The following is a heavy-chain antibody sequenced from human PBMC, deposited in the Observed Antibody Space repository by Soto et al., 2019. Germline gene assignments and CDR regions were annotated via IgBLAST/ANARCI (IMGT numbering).Heavy chain of an antibody. J-gene: IGHJ6*02. CDR2: IKSKTDGGTT. CDR1: GFTFSNAW. V-gene: IGHV3-15*01. Sequence: GGSLRLSCAASGFTFSNAWMSWVRQAPGKGLEWVGRIKSKTDGGTTDYAAPVKSRFTISRDDSKNTLYLQMNSLKTEDTVVYYCTTDSRMVRGVIIDYYYYYGMDVWGQGTTVTVSS. CDR3: TTDSRMVRGVIIDYYYYYGMDV. D-gene: IGHD3-10*01.